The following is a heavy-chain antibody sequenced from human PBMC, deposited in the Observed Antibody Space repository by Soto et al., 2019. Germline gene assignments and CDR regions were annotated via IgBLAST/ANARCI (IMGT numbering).Heavy chain of an antibody. CDR2: IYHSXXT. Sequence: PSETLSLTCAVSGGSIISSNWWSWVRQPPWKGLEWIGEIYHSXXTNXXXSXXXXXXXSLXXSNXXXSXXXXXXTAADTAVYYCARLFDYWGKGTLVT. CDR3: ARLFDY. V-gene: IGHV4-4*02. CDR1: GGSIISSNW. J-gene: IGHJ4*02.